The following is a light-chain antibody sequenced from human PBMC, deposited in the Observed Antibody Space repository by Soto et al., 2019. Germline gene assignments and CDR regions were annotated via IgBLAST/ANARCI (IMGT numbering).Light chain of an antibody. CDR3: QQYGTSEII. J-gene: IGKJ5*01. Sequence: IVLTQSPGTLSLSPGKRATLSCRASQSISSSYLAWYQQRPGQAPRLLIYGASSRATGIPDRFSGSGSGTEFTLTISRLEPEDFAVFFCQQYGTSEIIFGQGTRLENK. CDR2: GAS. V-gene: IGKV3-20*01. CDR1: QSISSSY.